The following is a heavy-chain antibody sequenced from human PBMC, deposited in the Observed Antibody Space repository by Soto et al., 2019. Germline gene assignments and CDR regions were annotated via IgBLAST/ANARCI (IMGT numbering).Heavy chain of an antibody. J-gene: IGHJ6*02. V-gene: IGHV3-30*18. CDR2: ISDDGRNT. CDR3: AKDPRGNGDVTDYYNGMDV. CDR1: GFRFSSYG. Sequence: QAQLVESGGGVVQPGRSLRLSCEVAGFRFSSYGVHWVRQAPGKGLEWVALISDDGRNTFYPDSVKGRFSISRDNSKNTVYLQMNSLRAEDTAVYYCAKDPRGNGDVTDYYNGMDVWGQGTTVTVSS. D-gene: IGHD4-17*01.